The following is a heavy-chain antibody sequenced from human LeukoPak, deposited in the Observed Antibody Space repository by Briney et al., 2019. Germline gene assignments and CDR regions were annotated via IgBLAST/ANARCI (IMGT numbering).Heavy chain of an antibody. CDR3: ATAAINQAGDRYFDY. CDR2: INPNSGGT. J-gene: IGHJ4*02. D-gene: IGHD3-16*01. Sequence: VASVKVSCKASGYTFTGYYMHWVRQAPGQGLEWMGWINPNSGGTNYAQKFQGRVTMTRDTSITTAYMELSRLRSDDTAVYYCATAAINQAGDRYFDYWGQGTLVTVSS. CDR1: GYTFTGYY. V-gene: IGHV1-2*02.